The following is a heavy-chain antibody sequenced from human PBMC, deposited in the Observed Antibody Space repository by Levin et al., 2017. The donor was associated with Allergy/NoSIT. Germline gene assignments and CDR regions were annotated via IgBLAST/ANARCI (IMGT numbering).Heavy chain of an antibody. CDR1: GFTFSSYA. J-gene: IGHJ4*02. V-gene: IGHV3-23*01. CDR3: ARSSRGYGTFDS. Sequence: GGSLRLSCAASGFTFSSYALSWVRQAPGKGLEWVSAIYVSADSTYYSDSVKGRFTISRDSSKNTLYLHMSSLRAEDTAIYYCARSSRGYGTFDSWGQGTLVTVSS. CDR2: IYVSADST. D-gene: IGHD5-12*01.